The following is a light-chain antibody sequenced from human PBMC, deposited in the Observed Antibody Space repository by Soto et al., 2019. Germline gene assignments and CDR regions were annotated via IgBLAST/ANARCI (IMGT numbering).Light chain of an antibody. CDR2: DVS. CDR1: SGDVGGYNY. Sequence: QSALTQPASVSGSPGQAITISCTGTSGDVGGYNYVSWYQQHPGKAPKLMIYDVSNRPSGVSNRFSGSKSGNTASLTSSGLQAEDEGDYYCSSYTSSSTLVFGGGTKVTVL. J-gene: IGLJ2*01. CDR3: SSYTSSSTLV. V-gene: IGLV2-14*01.